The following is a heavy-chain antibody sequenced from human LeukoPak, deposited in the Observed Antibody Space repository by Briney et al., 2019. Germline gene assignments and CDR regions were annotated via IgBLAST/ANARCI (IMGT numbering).Heavy chain of an antibody. J-gene: IGHJ4*02. D-gene: IGHD3-10*01. CDR1: GGSIISYY. Sequence: SETLSLTCTVSGGSIISYYWSWIRQPPGKGLEWIGSIYSSGSTYYNSSLKSRVTISVDTSKNQFSLRLSSVTAADTAVYHCARLWYYGSGSPTLDYWGQGTLVTVSS. V-gene: IGHV4-59*05. CDR3: ARLWYYGSGSPTLDY. CDR2: IYSSGST.